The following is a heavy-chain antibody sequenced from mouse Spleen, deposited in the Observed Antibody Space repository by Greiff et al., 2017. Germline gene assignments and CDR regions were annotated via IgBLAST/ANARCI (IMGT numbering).Heavy chain of an antibody. CDR3: SREVYYFDY. D-gene: IGHD6-2*01. Sequence: EVQGVESGGGLVKPGGSLKLSCAASGYTFSDYGMHWVRQAPEKGLEWIAYISRGSSGIYYADTVKGRFTISRDNAKNTLSLQRTSLRSEDTAIYYCSREVYYFDYWGQGTTLTVSS. CDR1: GYTFSDYG. V-gene: IGHV5-17*01. CDR2: ISRGSSGI. J-gene: IGHJ2*01.